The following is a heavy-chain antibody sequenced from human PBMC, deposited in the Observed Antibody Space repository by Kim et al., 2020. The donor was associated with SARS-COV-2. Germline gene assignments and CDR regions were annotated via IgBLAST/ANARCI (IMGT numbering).Heavy chain of an antibody. CDR2: SEK. V-gene: IGHV3-7*01. J-gene: IGHJ4*02. D-gene: IGHD6-19*01. CDR3: ARRQWLVH. Sequence: SEKYYVDSVKGRFTISRDNTKNSMYLQMNSLRAEDTAVYYCARRQWLVHWGQGTLVTVSS.